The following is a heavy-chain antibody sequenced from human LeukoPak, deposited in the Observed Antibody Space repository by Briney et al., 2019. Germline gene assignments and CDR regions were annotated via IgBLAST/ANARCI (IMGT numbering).Heavy chain of an antibody. J-gene: IGHJ4*02. D-gene: IGHD2-15*01. CDR3: ARDAPPAYCSGGTCYFDY. CDR2: IYSSGST. Sequence: SETPSLTCTVSGGSISSKSYYWSWIRQPAGKGLEWIGRIYSSGSTDYNPSLKSRVTISRDTSKNEFSLNLTSVTAADTAVYYCARDAPPAYCSGGTCYFDYWGQGTLVTVSS. CDR1: GGSISSKSYY. V-gene: IGHV4-61*02.